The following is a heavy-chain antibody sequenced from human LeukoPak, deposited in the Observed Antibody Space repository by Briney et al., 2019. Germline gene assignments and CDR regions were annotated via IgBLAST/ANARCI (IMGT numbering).Heavy chain of an antibody. CDR1: SSYA. D-gene: IGHD6-19*01. CDR3: ARLSRVYSSGWIDY. CDR2: IYYSGST. J-gene: IGHJ4*02. V-gene: IGHV4-39*01. Sequence: SSYAMSWVRQAPGKGLEWIGSIYYSGSTYYNPSLKSRVTISVDTSKNQFSLKLSSVTAADTAVYYCARLSRVYSSGWIDYWGQGTLVTVSS.